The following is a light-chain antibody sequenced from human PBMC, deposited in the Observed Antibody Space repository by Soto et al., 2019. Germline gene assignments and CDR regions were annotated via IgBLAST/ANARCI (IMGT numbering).Light chain of an antibody. J-gene: IGKJ4*01. CDR3: QQYNIWPLT. V-gene: IGKV3-15*01. CDR2: GAS. CDR1: QSVSIN. Sequence: EVVMTQSPATLSVSPGERATHSCRASQSVSINLAWYQQKLGQAPRLLIYGASTGATGIPARFSGSGSGTDFTLTISSLQSEDVALYYCQQYNIWPLTFGGGTQLEIK.